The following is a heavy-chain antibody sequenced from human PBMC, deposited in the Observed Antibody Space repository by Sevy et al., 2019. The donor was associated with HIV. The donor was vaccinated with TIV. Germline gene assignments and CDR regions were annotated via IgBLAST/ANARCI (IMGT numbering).Heavy chain of an antibody. CDR1: GFTFSTYD. J-gene: IGHJ6*02. CDR2: ISYDGSYR. D-gene: IGHD3-16*01. CDR3: AKNRPPGGSFFSRHGMDV. Sequence: GGSLRLSCIASGFTFSTYDMHWVRPAPGKGLEWVAIISYDGSYRYYADSVRGRFSMSRDNSKNTMYLQMNGLSIEDTAVYYCAKNRPPGGSFFSRHGMDVWGRGTTVTVSS. V-gene: IGHV3-30*18.